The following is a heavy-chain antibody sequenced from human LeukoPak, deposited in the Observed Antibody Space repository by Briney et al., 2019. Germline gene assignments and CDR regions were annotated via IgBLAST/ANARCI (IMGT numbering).Heavy chain of an antibody. CDR3: ARGARAGYNLEPFDY. Sequence: PSETLSLTCTVSGGSMSSYYWSWIRQPPRKGLEWIGYIYYSASTKYNPSLKSRVTISVDTSKNQFSLKLSSVTAADTAVYYCARGARAGYNLEPFDYWGQGTLVTVSS. V-gene: IGHV4-59*08. CDR2: IYYSAST. D-gene: IGHD5-24*01. J-gene: IGHJ4*02. CDR1: GGSMSSYY.